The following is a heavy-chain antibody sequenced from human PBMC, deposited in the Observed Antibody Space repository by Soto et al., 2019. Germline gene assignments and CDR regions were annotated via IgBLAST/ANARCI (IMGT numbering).Heavy chain of an antibody. Sequence: ASVKVSCKASGYTFTSYDINWVRQATGQGLEWMGWMNPNSGNTGYAQKFQGRVTMTRNTSISTAYMELSSLRSEDTAVYYCARGRGSGWFYYYYCMDVWGQGTTVTVSS. CDR3: ARGRGSGWFYYYYCMDV. J-gene: IGHJ6*02. CDR2: MNPNSGNT. CDR1: GYTFTSYD. V-gene: IGHV1-8*01. D-gene: IGHD6-19*01.